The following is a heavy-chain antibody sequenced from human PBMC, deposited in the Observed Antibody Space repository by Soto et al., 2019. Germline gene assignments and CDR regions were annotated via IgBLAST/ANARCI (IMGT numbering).Heavy chain of an antibody. CDR2: IYYSGST. Sequence: SDTLSLTCTVSGVSVSSGSYYWGWIRQPPGKGLEWIGYIYYSGSTNYNPSLKSRVTISVDTSKNQFSPKLSSVTAADTAVYYCARVLGSSTSCPFDYWGQGTLVTVSS. V-gene: IGHV4-61*01. J-gene: IGHJ4*02. CDR1: GVSVSSGSYY. CDR3: ARVLGSSTSCPFDY. D-gene: IGHD2-2*01.